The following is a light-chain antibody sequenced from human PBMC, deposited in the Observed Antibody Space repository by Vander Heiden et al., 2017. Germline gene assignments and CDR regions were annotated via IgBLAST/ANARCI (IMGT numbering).Light chain of an antibody. CDR1: QSIITY. CDR3: QQSDSSRST. CDR2: GAS. V-gene: IGKV1-39*01. J-gene: IGKJ2*01. Sequence: DIQMTQSPSSLSASVGDRVTITCRASQSIITYLNWYRQKPGKAPKLLIYGASNLQSGVPSRFSGSGSGTDFTLTISRLQPEDFATYYCQQSDSSRSTFGQGTKMEIK.